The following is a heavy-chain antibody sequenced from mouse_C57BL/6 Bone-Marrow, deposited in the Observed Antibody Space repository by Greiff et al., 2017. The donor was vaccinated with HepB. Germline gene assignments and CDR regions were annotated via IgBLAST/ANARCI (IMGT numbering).Heavy chain of an antibody. CDR3: ARKGGSLDY. CDR1: GYTFTDYN. J-gene: IGHJ2*01. Sequence: EVKLVESGPELVKPGASVKMSCKASGYTFTDYNMHWVKQSHGKSLEWIGYINPNNGGTSYNQKFKGKATLTVNKSSSTAYMELRNLTSEDSAVYYCARKGGSLDYWGQSTTLTVSS. V-gene: IGHV1-22*01. D-gene: IGHD1-1*01. CDR2: INPNNGGT.